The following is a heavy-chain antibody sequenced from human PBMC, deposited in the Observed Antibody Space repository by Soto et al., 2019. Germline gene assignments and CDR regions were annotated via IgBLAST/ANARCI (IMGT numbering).Heavy chain of an antibody. V-gene: IGHV1-8*01. J-gene: IGHJ6*02. CDR3: VRGKDYYYGMDV. Sequence: ASVKVSCKASGYTFTNYDINWVRRATGQGLEWMGWVNPNSGNTGNAQKFQGRLTMTRNTAISTAYMELSSLTSEDTAVYYCVRGKDYYYGMDVWGQGTTVTVYS. CDR1: GYTFTNYD. CDR2: VNPNSGNT.